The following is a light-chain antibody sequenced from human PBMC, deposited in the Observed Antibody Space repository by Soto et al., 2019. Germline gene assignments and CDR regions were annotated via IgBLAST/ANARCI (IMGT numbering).Light chain of an antibody. CDR1: QSVSSSN. V-gene: IGKV3-20*01. J-gene: IGKJ1*01. CDR2: GTS. CDR3: QEYGSSRT. Sequence: EIVLTQSPGTLSLSPGERATHSCRASQSVSSSNLAWYQQKPGQAPRLLIYGTSSRATGIPDRFSGSGSGTDFTLTISRLEPEDFAVYYCQEYGSSRTFGQGTKVDIK.